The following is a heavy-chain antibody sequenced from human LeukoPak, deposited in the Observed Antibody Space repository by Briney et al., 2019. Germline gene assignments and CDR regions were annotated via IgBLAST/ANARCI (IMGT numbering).Heavy chain of an antibody. CDR1: GYTFTSYD. CDR2: MNPNSGNT. J-gene: IGHJ3*02. V-gene: IGHV1-8*03. D-gene: IGHD1-26*01. CDR3: ARGLYSGSYYRGFDVFDI. Sequence: RASVKVSCKASGYTFTSYDINWVRQATGQGLEWMGWMNPNSGNTGYAQKFQGRVTITRNTSISTAYMELSSLRSEDTAVYYCARGLYSGSYYRGFDVFDIWGQGTMVTVSS.